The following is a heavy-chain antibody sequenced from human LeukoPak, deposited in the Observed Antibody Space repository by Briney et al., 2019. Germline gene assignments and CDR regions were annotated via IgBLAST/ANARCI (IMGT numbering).Heavy chain of an antibody. J-gene: IGHJ4*02. D-gene: IGHD6-25*01. CDR1: GFTFSSYG. V-gene: IGHV3-30*18. Sequence: PGGSLRLSCAASGFTFSSYGMHWVRQAPGKGLEWVAVISYDGSNKYYADSVKGRFTISRDNSKNTLYLQMNSLRAEDTAVYYCAKDLADTYFDYWGQGTLVTVSS. CDR3: AKDLADTYFDY. CDR2: ISYDGSNK.